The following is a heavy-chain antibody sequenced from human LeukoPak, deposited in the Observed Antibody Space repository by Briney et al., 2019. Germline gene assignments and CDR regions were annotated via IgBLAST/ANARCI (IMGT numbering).Heavy chain of an antibody. Sequence: SETLSLTCTVSGGSITNYYWSWIRQPPGKGLEWIGYIHYSGSTKYKSSLKSRVTISVDTSKNQFSLKVTSVTAADTAVYYCARDKIGRGSSSSFDYWGQGTWSPSPQ. D-gene: IGHD6-6*01. CDR3: ARDKIGRGSSSSFDY. CDR2: IHYSGST. CDR1: GGSITNYY. J-gene: IGHJ4*02. V-gene: IGHV4-59*12.